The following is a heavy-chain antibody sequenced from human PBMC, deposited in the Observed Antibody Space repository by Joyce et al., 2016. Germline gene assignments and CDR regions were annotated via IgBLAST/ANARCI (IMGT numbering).Heavy chain of an antibody. CDR2: MNPNSGNA. V-gene: IGHV1-8*02. Sequence: QVQLVQSGAEVKKPGAPVKVSCKASGYTFTSYDINWVRQATGQGLEWMGWMNPNSGNAGNARKFQGRVTMTWNTSISTAYMELSSLRSEDTAVYYCAKTHSSGLNFDYWGQGTLVTVSS. J-gene: IGHJ4*02. D-gene: IGHD6-19*01. CDR3: AKTHSSGLNFDY. CDR1: GYTFTSYD.